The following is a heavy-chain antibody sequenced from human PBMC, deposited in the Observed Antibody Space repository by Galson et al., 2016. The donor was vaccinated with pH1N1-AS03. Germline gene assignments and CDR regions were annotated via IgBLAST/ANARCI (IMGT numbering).Heavy chain of an antibody. D-gene: IGHD6-19*01. CDR1: GYSFTNYW. CDR2: IYPADSDA. CDR3: ARHGTTGWSREEDALDI. V-gene: IGHV5-51*01. J-gene: IGHJ3*02. Sequence: QSGAEVKKPGESLKISCKGSGYSFTNYWIAWVRQLPGKGLEWMGIIYPADSDARYSPSFQGQVTISADTSNSTAYMQWNSLKASDTAMYYCARHGTTGWSREEDALDIWGQGTVVTVSS.